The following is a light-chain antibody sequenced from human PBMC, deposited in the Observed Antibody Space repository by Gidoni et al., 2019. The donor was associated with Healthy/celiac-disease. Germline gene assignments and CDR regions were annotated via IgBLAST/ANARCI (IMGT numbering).Light chain of an antibody. CDR1: QSVSSSY. J-gene: IGKJ2*04. CDR2: GAS. CDR3: QQYGSSPCS. V-gene: IGKV3-20*01. Sequence: EIVLTQSPGTLSLSPGERATLSCRASQSVSSSYLAWYQQKPGPAPRLLIYGASSRATGIPDRFSGSGSGTDFTLTISRLEPEDFAVYYCQQYGSSPCSFGQGTKLEIK.